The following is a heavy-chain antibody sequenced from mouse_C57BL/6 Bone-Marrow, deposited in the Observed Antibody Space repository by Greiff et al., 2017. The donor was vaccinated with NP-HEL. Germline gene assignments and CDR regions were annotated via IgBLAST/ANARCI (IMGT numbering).Heavy chain of an antibody. CDR1: GYEFSNYW. V-gene: IGHV1-80*01. CDR3: AGEAY. CDR2: IYTGDGDT. Sequence: QVQLQQSGAELVKPGASVKISCKASGYEFSNYWMNWVKQRPGKGLEWIGQIYTGDGDTNYNGKFKDKATLTADKTYSTVYMQLSRLTSDASAVYFCAGEAYWGRGTLVTVSA. J-gene: IGHJ3*01.